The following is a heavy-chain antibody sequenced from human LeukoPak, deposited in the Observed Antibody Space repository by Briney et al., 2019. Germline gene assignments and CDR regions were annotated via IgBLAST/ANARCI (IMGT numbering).Heavy chain of an antibody. CDR2: ISSSSSYI. CDR1: GFTFSSYS. D-gene: IGHD4-17*01. Sequence: PGGSLRLSCAASGFTFSSYSMNWVRQAPGKGLEWVSSISSSSSYIYYADSVKGRFTISRDNAKNSLYPQMNSLRAEDTAVYYCATEVGDGTVTTWGNDYWGQGTLVTVSS. J-gene: IGHJ4*02. V-gene: IGHV3-21*01. CDR3: ATEVGDGTVTTWGNDY.